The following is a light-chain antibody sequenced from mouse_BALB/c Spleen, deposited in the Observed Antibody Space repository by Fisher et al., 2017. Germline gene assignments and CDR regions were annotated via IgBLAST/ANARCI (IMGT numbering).Light chain of an antibody. J-gene: IGKJ5*01. Sequence: DIVLTQSPAIMSASPGEKVTITCSVSPSISYSNLHWYQQKSETSPKPWIYGTSKLASGVPARFSGSGSGTSYSLTIRSMEAEDAATYYCHQYHRSPLTFGAGTKLELK. CDR2: GTS. V-gene: IGKV4-53*01. CDR1: PSISYSN. CDR3: HQYHRSPLT.